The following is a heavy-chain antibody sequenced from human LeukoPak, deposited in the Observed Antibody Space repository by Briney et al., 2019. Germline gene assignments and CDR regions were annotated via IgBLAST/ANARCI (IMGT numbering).Heavy chain of an antibody. Sequence: GGSLRLSCAASGFTFRNYAMTWVRQTPGEGLKWVSAITSNGDTTLYAESVKGRFTISRDNSRDTLHLEINSLRAEDTAVYYCAKFATTVTTRGNFDYWGQGTLVTASS. D-gene: IGHD4-17*01. CDR2: ITSNGDTT. J-gene: IGHJ4*02. CDR3: AKFATTVTTRGNFDY. CDR1: GFTFRNYA. V-gene: IGHV3-23*01.